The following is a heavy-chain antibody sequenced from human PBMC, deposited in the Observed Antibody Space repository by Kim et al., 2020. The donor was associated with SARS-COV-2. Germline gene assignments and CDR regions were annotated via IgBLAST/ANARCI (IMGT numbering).Heavy chain of an antibody. Sequence: TKCSQKFQGRVTIPRDTSASHAYMELSSLRSEDTAVYYCARLVVGAHADYWGQGTLVTVSS. D-gene: IGHD1-26*01. CDR2: T. V-gene: IGHV1-3*01. J-gene: IGHJ4*02. CDR3: ARLVVGAHADY.